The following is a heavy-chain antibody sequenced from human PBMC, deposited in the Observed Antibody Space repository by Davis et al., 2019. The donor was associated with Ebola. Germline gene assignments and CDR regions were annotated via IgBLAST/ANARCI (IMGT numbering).Heavy chain of an antibody. V-gene: IGHV3-7*01. J-gene: IGHJ4*02. CDR2: INQDGSEK. CDR3: ARVIRYTSSWYTSQFDS. CDR1: GFTFSSFW. D-gene: IGHD6-13*01. Sequence: GESLKISCAASGFTFSSFWMSWVRQAPGKGLEWVANINQDGSEKCYVDSVKGRFTISRDNAKNSLYLQMNSLRAEDTAVYYCARVIRYTSSWYTSQFDSWGQGTLVTVSS.